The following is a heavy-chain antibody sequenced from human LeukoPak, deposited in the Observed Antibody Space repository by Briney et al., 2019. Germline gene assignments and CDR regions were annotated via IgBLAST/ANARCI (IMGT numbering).Heavy chain of an antibody. CDR2: INSDGSST. J-gene: IGHJ3*02. V-gene: IGHV3-74*01. D-gene: IGHD2-2*01. CDR1: GFTFSSYW. CDR3: ARALVVPAAMDAFDI. Sequence: GGSLRLSCAASGFTFSSYWMHWVRQAPGKGLVWVSRINSDGSSTSYADSVKGRFTIPRDNAKNTLCLQMNSLRAEDTAVYYCARALVVPAAMDAFDIWGQGTMVTVSS.